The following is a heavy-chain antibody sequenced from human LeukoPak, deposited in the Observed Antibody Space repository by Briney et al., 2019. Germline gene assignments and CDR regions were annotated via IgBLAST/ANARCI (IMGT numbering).Heavy chain of an antibody. CDR2: ISAYNGNT. D-gene: IGHD4-17*01. CDR3: ARDKGYGDYGHDFDY. CDR1: GNTSTGYG. V-gene: IGHV1-18*01. J-gene: IGHJ4*02. Sequence: ASVKVSCKASGNTSTGYGISWVRQAPGHGLEWMGWISAYNGNTNYKKKLQGRVTMTTDTSTSTAYMQLRSLRSHDTAVYYCARDKGYGDYGHDFDYWGQGTLVTVSS.